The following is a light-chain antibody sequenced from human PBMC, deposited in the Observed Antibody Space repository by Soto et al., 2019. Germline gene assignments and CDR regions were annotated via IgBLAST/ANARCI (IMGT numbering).Light chain of an antibody. Sequence: DIHMTQSPSSLAASIGDRVTISCRSSHSISSGYLNWFQQKPGRATKLVVYTVDTLASGVPPRFSGSGSGTEFTLTIDNVQPEDFATYYCQQFYSTPPITFGQGTRLEIK. J-gene: IGKJ5*01. V-gene: IGKV1-39*01. CDR3: QQFYSTPPIT. CDR2: TVD. CDR1: HSISSGY.